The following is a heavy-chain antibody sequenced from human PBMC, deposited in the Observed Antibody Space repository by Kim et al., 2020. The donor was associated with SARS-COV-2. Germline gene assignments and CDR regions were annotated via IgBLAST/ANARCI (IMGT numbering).Heavy chain of an antibody. CDR1: GFTFSSYS. V-gene: IGHV3-48*02. J-gene: IGHJ4*02. CDR2: ISSSSSTI. CDR3: ATKGGDTAMAEPPFDY. Sequence: GGSLRLSCAASGFTFSSYSMNWVRQAPGKGLEWVSYISSSSSTIYYADSVKGRFTISRDNAKNSLYLQMNSLRDEDTAVYYCATKGGDTAMAEPPFDYWGQGTLVTVSS. D-gene: IGHD5-18*01.